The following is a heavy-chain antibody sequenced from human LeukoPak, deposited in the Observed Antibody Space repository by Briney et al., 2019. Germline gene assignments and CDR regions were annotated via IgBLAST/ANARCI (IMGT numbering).Heavy chain of an antibody. J-gene: IGHJ4*02. CDR2: IYYSGST. CDR3: ASVQQQPVIY. Sequence: SETLSLACTVSGGSISSYYWSWIRQPPGKGLEWIGYIYYSGSTNYNPSLKSRVTISVDTSKNQFSLKLSSVTAADTAVYYCASVQQQPVIYWGQGTLVTVSS. CDR1: GGSISSYY. D-gene: IGHD6-13*01. V-gene: IGHV4-59*01.